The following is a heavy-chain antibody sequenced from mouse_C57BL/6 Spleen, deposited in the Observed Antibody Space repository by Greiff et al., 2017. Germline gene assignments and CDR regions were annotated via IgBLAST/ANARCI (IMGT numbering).Heavy chain of an antibody. CDR2: IDPSDSYT. J-gene: IGHJ2*01. CDR1: GYTFTSYW. CDR3: ARKETGTYYFDY. V-gene: IGHV1-50*01. Sequence: QVQLQQPGAELVKPGASVKLSCKASGYTFTSYWMQWVKQRPGQGLEWIGEIDPSDSYTNYNQKFKGKATLTVDTSSSTAYMQLSSLTSEDSAVYYCARKETGTYYFDYWGQGTTLTVSS. D-gene: IGHD4-1*01.